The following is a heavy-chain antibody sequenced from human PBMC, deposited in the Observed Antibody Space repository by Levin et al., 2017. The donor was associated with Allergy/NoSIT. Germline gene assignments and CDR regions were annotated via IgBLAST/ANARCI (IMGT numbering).Heavy chain of an antibody. D-gene: IGHD2-21*02. V-gene: IGHV1-46*01. CDR3: ARVTGGDDLGFDY. CDR2: VNPSGSSA. J-gene: IGHJ4*02. Sequence: ASVKVSCKASGYTFTRHYIHWVRQAPGQGLEWMGIVNPSGSSASYAQKFQGRVTMTRDTSTSTVYMELSSLRSEDTAVYYCARVTGGDDLGFDYWGQGTLVTVSS. CDR1: GYTFTRHY.